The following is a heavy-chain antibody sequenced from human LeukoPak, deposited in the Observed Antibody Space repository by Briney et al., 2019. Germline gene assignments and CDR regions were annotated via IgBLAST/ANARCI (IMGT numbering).Heavy chain of an antibody. J-gene: IGHJ4*02. CDR2: ISFDGNS. CDR1: GGSITSNPYY. CDR3: ARINGGI. V-gene: IGHV4-39*07. D-gene: IGHD2-8*01. Sequence: SGTLSLTCTVTGGSITSNPYYWGWIRQPPGKGLEWIGSISFDGNSYYDPSLKSRVTVSRDTSKNQFSLKVNSVTAADTAVYYCARINGGIWGQGTLVTVSS.